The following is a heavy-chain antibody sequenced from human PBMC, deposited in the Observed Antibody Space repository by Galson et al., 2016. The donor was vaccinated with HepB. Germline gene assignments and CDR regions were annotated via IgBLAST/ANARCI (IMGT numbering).Heavy chain of an antibody. CDR3: ARDCSITGCYGVILD. CDR1: GYTFTDHF. CDR2: INANSGDT. D-gene: IGHD2-2*01. J-gene: IGHJ4*02. Sequence: SVKVSCKASGYTFTDHFLHWVRQAPGQGLEWMGWINANSGDTKYVEKFQGRVTMTRDTSISTGYMELSRLSSDDTAFYYCARDCSITGCYGVILDWGQGTLGTVSS. V-gene: IGHV1-2*02.